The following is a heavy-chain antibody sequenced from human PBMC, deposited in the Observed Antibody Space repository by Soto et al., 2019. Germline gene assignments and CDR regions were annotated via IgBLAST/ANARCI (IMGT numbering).Heavy chain of an antibody. V-gene: IGHV1-2*02. Sequence: QVQLVQSGAEARKPGASVKVSCEASESTFNGYYIHWVRQAPGQGLEWMGWINPKTGATTYAQKFQGRVTMTRSTSISTAYMEVSRLRYDDTAIYFCARGRSVVAVAIYNWLDPWGQGTLVTVSS. CDR2: INPKTGAT. CDR1: ESTFNGYY. J-gene: IGHJ5*02. D-gene: IGHD2-15*01. CDR3: ARGRSVVAVAIYNWLDP.